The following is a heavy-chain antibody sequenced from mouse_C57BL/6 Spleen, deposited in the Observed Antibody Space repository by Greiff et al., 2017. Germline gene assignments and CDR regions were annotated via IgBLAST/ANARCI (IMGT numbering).Heavy chain of an antibody. J-gene: IGHJ3*01. CDR3: ARGRGFAY. V-gene: IGHV1-61*01. CDR2: IYPSDSET. CDR1: GYTFTRYW. Sequence: QVQLQQPGAELVRPGSSVKLSCKASGYTFTRYWMDWVKQRPGQGLEWIGNIYPSDSETHYNQKVKDKATLTVDKSSSTAYMQLSILTSDDSAVYYCARGRGFAYWGQGTLVTVSA.